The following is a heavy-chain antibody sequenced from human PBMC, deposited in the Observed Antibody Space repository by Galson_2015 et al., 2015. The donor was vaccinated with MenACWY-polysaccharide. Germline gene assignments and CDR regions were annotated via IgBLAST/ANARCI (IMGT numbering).Heavy chain of an antibody. Sequence: SETLSLTCAVSGGSISSSYWWTWVRQPPGKGLEWIGEIYHDGRTAYIPSLKSRITVSLDKAKNQASLRLISVAAADTAVYYCAKRPIRASGGGLDVWGQGTTVTVS. CDR3: AKRPIRASGGGLDV. J-gene: IGHJ6*02. CDR1: GGSISSSYW. D-gene: IGHD3-10*01. V-gene: IGHV4-4*02. CDR2: IYHDGRT.